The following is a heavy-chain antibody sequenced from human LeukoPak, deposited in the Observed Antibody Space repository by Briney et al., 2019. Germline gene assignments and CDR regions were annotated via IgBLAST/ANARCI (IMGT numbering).Heavy chain of an antibody. J-gene: IGHJ4*02. V-gene: IGHV3-23*01. D-gene: IGHD3-10*01. CDR3: AKPLWFGELLPY. CDR2: ISGSGGST. CDR1: GFTFSNYG. Sequence: GGSLRLSCAGSGFTFSNYGMSWVRQAPGKGLEWVSTISGSGGSTYYADSVKGRFTISRDSSKNTLYLQMNSLRAEDTAVYYCAKPLWFGELLPYWGQGTLVTVSS.